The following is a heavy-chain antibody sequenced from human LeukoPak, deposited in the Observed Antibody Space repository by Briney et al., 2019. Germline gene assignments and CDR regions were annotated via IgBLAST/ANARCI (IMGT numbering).Heavy chain of an antibody. CDR3: ARGARGSGTASDY. J-gene: IGHJ4*02. V-gene: IGHV3-74*01. CDR1: GFTFSSYW. D-gene: IGHD3-10*01. Sequence: GALRLSCAASGFTFSSYWMHWVRQAPGKGLVWVSRINSDGSSANYADSVKGRFTISRDNAKNTLHLQMNSLRAEDTAVYYCARGARGSGTASDYWGQGTLVTVSS. CDR2: INSDGSSA.